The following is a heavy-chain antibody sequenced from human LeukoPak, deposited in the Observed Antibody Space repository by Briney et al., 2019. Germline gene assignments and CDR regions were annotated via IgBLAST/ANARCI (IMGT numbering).Heavy chain of an antibody. CDR1: GGSFSGYY. V-gene: IGHV4-34*01. CDR3: ARVLTMVRGVITQRFDY. D-gene: IGHD3-10*01. CDR2: INHSGST. Sequence: SETLSLTCAVYGGSFSGYYWSWIRQPPGKGLEWIGEINHSGSTNYNPSLKSRVTISVDTSKNQFSLKLSSVTAADTAVYYCARVLTMVRGVITQRFDYCGQGTLVTVSS. J-gene: IGHJ4*02.